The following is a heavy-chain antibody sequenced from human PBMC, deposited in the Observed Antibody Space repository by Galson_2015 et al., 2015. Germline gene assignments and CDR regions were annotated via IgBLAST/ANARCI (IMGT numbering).Heavy chain of an antibody. J-gene: IGHJ4*02. CDR2: ISYSGTST. CDR3: AKDGRYHASGEQLLLDY. CDR1: DFTFSSYA. V-gene: IGHV3-23*01. Sequence: SLRLSCAASDFTFSSYAMSWVRQAPGKGLEWVSTISYSGTSTYYADSVKGRFTISRDNYKNTVDLQMNSLRADDTAVYHCAKDGRYHASGEQLLLDYWGQGALVTVSS. D-gene: IGHD3-10*01.